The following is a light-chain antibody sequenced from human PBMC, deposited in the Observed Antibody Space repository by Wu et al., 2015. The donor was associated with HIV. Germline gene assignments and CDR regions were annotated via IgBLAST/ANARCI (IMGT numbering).Light chain of an antibody. J-gene: IGKJ4*01. CDR1: QSVNNN. CDR2: DAY. Sequence: EIVMTQSPATLSVSPGERVTLSCSPSQSVNNNLARYQQKPGQAPRLLIYDAYTRATGIPARFSGSGSGTEFTLSISSLQSEDFAVYYCQQYNNWPLTFGGGPSWRSN. CDR3: QQYNNWPLT. V-gene: IGKV3-15*01.